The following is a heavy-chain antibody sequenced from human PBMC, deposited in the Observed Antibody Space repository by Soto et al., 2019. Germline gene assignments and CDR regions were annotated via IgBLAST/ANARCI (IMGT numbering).Heavy chain of an antibody. V-gene: IGHV4-39*01. CDR1: GGSISSSSYY. CDR3: ARHEVEGLYYDSSGYFDY. J-gene: IGHJ4*02. Sequence: ASETLSRTCTVSGGSISSSSYYWGWIRQPPGKGLEWIGSMYYSGSTYYNPSLKSRVTISVDTSKNQFSLQLSSVTAADTAVYYCARHEVEGLYYDSSGYFDYWGQGTLVTLSS. CDR2: MYYSGST. D-gene: IGHD3-22*01.